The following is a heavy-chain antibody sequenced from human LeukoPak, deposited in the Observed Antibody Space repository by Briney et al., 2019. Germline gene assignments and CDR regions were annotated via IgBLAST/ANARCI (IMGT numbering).Heavy chain of an antibody. CDR2: IIPIFGTA. D-gene: IGHD3-16*01. J-gene: IGHJ3*02. CDR3: ATVPEGVPDAFDI. Sequence: SVKVSCKASGGTFSSYAISCVRQAPGQGLEWMGGIIPIFGTANYAQKFQGRGTITTDESTSTAYIELSSLRSEDTAVYYCATVPEGVPDAFDIWGQGTMVTVSS. V-gene: IGHV1-69*05. CDR1: GGTFSSYA.